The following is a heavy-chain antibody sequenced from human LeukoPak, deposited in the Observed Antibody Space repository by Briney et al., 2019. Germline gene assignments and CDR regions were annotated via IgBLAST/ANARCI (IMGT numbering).Heavy chain of an antibody. CDR1: GGSISSGSYY. CDR3: ARNMVRGEGWFDP. J-gene: IGHJ5*02. CDR2: IYTSGST. V-gene: IGHV4-61*02. Sequence: SETLSLTCTVSGGSISSGSYYWSGIRQPAGKGLEWIGRIYTSGSTNYNPSLKSRVTISVDTSKNQFSLKLSSVTAADTAVYYCARNMVRGEGWFDPWGQGTLVTVSS. D-gene: IGHD3-10*01.